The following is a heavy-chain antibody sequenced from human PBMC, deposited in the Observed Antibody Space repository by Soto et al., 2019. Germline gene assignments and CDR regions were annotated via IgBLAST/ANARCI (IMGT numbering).Heavy chain of an antibody. D-gene: IGHD3-22*01. CDR3: AIDRAYDSSGYWDLASDY. J-gene: IGHJ4*02. CDR1: GGTFSSYA. V-gene: IGHV1-69*13. Sequence: SVKLSCKASGGTFSSYAISWVRQAPGQGLEWMGGIIPIFGTANYAQKFQGRFTITADDSTSTAYMELSSLRSEDTAVYYCAIDRAYDSSGYWDLASDYWGQGTLVTVSS. CDR2: IIPIFGTA.